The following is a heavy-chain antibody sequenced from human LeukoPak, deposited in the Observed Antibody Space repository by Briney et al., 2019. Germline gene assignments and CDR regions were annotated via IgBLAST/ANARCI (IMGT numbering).Heavy chain of an antibody. V-gene: IGHV4-61*02. D-gene: IGHD3-22*01. CDR3: ARGDSDSSAYSRGYFQH. CDR1: GGSISSRNHY. CDR2: IYTSGST. Sequence: SQTLSLTCTVSGGSISSRNHYWSWIRQPAGNGLEWIGRIYTSGSTNYNPPLKSRVTISVDTSKNQFSLKLSSVTAADTAVYYCARGDSDSSAYSRGYFQHWGQGTLVIVSS. J-gene: IGHJ1*01.